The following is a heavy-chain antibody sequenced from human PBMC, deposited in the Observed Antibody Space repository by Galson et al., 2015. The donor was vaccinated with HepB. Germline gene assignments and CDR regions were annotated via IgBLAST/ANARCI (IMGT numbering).Heavy chain of an antibody. CDR1: GYTFTHFY. V-gene: IGHV1-46*01. CDR2: INPSDGST. D-gene: IGHD2-21*02. CDR3: ARDLAEGDLNRDDHYYYYGMDV. Sequence: SVKVSCKASGYTFTHFYMHWVRQAPGQGLEWMGIINPSDGSTTYAQKFQGRVTMTRDTTTSTVYMELSSLRSEDTAVYYCARDLAEGDLNRDDHYYYYGMDVWGQGTTVTVSS. J-gene: IGHJ6*02.